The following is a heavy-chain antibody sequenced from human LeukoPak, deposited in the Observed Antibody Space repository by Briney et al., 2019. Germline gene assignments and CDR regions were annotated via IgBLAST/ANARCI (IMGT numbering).Heavy chain of an antibody. D-gene: IGHD5-18*01. CDR3: ARSYSYGSHPFDY. V-gene: IGHV4-38-2*01. J-gene: IGHJ4*02. CDR2: ISHSGIT. CDR1: GYSSGSGYY. Sequence: SETLSLTCAVSGYSSGSGYYWGWIRQPPGKGLEWIGTISHSGITYYNQSLKSRAAISLDRSKNHFSLKLNSVTAADTAVYYCARSYSYGSHPFDYWGQGTLVTVSS.